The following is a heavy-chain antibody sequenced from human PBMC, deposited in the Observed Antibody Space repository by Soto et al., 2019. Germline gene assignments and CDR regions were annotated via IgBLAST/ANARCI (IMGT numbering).Heavy chain of an antibody. V-gene: IGHV5-51*01. Sequence: PGESLKISCKGSGYSFTSYWIGWVRQMPGKGLEWMGIIYPGDSDTRYSPSFQGQVTISADKSISTAYLQWSSLKASDTAMYYCARSEVGAALPVDAFDIWGQGTMVTVSS. CDR3: ARSEVGAALPVDAFDI. J-gene: IGHJ3*02. D-gene: IGHD1-26*01. CDR1: GYSFTSYW. CDR2: IYPGDSDT.